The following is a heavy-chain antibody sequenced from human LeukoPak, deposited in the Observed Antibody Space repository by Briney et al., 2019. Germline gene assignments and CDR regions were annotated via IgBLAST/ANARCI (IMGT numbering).Heavy chain of an antibody. CDR1: GYTFTSYG. D-gene: IGHD4-17*01. V-gene: IGHV1-18*01. CDR2: ISAYNGNT. J-gene: IGHJ4*02. Sequence: ASVNVSCKASGYTFTSYGISWVRQAPGQGLEWMGWISAYNGNTNYAQKLQGRVTMTTDTSTSTAYMELRSLRSDDTAVYYCARDFYGETQVYYFDYWGQGTLVTVSS. CDR3: ARDFYGETQVYYFDY.